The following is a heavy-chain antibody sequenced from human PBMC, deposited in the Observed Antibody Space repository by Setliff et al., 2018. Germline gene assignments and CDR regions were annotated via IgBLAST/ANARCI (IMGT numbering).Heavy chain of an antibody. V-gene: IGHV2-5*02. J-gene: IGHJ4*02. D-gene: IGHD3-3*01. Sequence: GWIRQPPGKALEWLALIYYDDDRRYNPSVKNRLTITKDTSKNQVVLTMTNVDPVDTATYYCARGFWSGYFVLDFWDQGSLVTVSS. CDR3: ARGFWSGYFVLDF. CDR2: IYYDDDR.